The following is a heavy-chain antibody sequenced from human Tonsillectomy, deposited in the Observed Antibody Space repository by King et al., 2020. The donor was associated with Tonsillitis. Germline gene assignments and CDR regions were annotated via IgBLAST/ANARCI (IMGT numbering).Heavy chain of an antibody. CDR3: ASREKEWLSREDAFDI. D-gene: IGHD3-3*01. CDR2: IIPIFGTA. CDR1: GGTFSSYA. J-gene: IGHJ3*02. V-gene: IGHV1-69*01. Sequence: QLVESGAEVKKPGSSVKVSCKASGGTFSSYAISWVRQAPGQGLEWMGGIIPIFGTANYAQKFQGRVTITADESTSTAYMELSSLRSEDTAVYYCASREKEWLSREDAFDIWGQGTMVTVSS.